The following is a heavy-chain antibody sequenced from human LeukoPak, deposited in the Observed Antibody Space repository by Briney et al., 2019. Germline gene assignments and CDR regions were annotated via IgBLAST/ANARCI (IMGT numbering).Heavy chain of an antibody. J-gene: IGHJ5*02. Sequence: SHTLSLTCTLSSGSISSGCYYSSWIRQHPGKGPEWIGYIYYSWNTYYNPSLECRVTISGDTSKNQFSLKLSSVTAADTAVYYCARFRYYDFWSGYYKTNWFDPWGQGTLVTVSS. CDR1: SGSISSGCYY. D-gene: IGHD3-3*01. V-gene: IGHV4-31*03. CDR2: IYYSWNT. CDR3: ARFRYYDFWSGYYKTNWFDP.